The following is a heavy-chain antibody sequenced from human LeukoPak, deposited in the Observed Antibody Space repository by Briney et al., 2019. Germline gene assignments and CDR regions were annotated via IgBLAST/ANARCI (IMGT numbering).Heavy chain of an antibody. CDR2: IRFDGSND. V-gene: IGHV3-30*02. J-gene: IGHJ3*02. D-gene: IGHD3-10*01. Sequence: GGSLRLSCTVSGIIFSASGMHWVRQAPGKGLEWVAFIRFDGSNDDYADSVKGRFTISRDNPKNTLYLQMNSLTTEDTAVYYCGRWEFALDKWGQGRMVSVSS. CDR3: GRWEFALDK. CDR1: GIIFSASG.